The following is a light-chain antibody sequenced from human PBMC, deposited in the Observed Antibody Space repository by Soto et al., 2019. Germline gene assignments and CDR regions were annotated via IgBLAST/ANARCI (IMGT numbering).Light chain of an antibody. J-gene: IGKJ1*01. CDR1: QSVSNN. CDR3: LQYDDWHRT. V-gene: IGKV3-15*01. Sequence: DIVMTQSPAILSVSPGDRATLSCRAGQSVSNNLAWYQQKPGQTPRLVIYGASNRATGVPARFSGSGSGTDFTLTISSLQYEDFAVYYCLQYDDWHRTFGQGTKVEIK. CDR2: GAS.